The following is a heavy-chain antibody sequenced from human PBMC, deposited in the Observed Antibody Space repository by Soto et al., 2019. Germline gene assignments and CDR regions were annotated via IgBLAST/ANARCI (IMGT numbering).Heavy chain of an antibody. CDR1: GFTFSTSW. D-gene: IGHD3-22*01. CDR3: ARDQLYYNDISGRPLNAFDV. CDR2: INEDGSTR. V-gene: IGHV3-7*01. J-gene: IGHJ3*01. Sequence: PGGSLRLSCAASGFTFSTSWMSWVRQAPGKGLEWVANINEDGSTRYYVDSVKGRFTISRDNAKNSLYLQMNSLRAEDTAVYYCARDQLYYNDISGRPLNAFDVWGQGTMVTVSS.